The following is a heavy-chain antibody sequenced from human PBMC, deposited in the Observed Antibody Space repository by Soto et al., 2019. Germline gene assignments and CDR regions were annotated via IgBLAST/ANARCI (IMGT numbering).Heavy chain of an antibody. V-gene: IGHV4-34*01. D-gene: IGHD3-22*01. Sequence: QVQLQQWGAGLLKPSETLSLTCAVYGGSFSGYYWSWIRQPPGKGLEWIGEIDHSGSTNYNPSLKSRVTISVDTSKNQCSLKLSSVTAADTAVYYCARREDSSGYYYVGFDYYYGMDVWGQGTTVTVSS. CDR3: ARREDSSGYYYVGFDYYYGMDV. CDR1: GGSFSGYY. CDR2: IDHSGST. J-gene: IGHJ6*02.